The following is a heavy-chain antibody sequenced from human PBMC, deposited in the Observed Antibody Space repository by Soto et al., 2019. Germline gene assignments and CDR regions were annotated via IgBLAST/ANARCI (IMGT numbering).Heavy chain of an antibody. CDR2: IYYSGST. D-gene: IGHD2-2*01. CDR1: GGSISSGGYY. CDR3: ARRYCSSTRCYSFDP. J-gene: IGHJ5*02. Sequence: QVQLQESGPGLVKPSQTLSLTCTVSGGSISSGGYYWSWIRQHPGKGLEWIGYIYYSGSTYYNPSLKSRVTISVDTSKNKFSLKLSSVTAADTAVDYCARRYCSSTRCYSFDPWGQGTLVTVSS. V-gene: IGHV4-31*03.